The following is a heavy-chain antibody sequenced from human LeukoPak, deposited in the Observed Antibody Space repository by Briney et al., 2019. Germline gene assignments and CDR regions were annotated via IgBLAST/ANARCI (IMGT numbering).Heavy chain of an antibody. CDR2: IYHSGST. Sequence: SETLSLTCTVSGDYITNRISYWGWIRQPPGKGLESIGSIYHSGSTYYNPPLMSRVTMSVDTSKNQFSLKLSSVTAADTAVYYCAREPFGYFDYWGQGTLVTVSS. CDR3: AREPFGYFDY. V-gene: IGHV4-39*07. D-gene: IGHD3-16*01. CDR1: GDYITNRISY. J-gene: IGHJ4*02.